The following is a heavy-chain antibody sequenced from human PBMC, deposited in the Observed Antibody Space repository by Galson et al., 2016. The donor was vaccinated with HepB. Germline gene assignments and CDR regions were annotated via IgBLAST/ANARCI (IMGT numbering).Heavy chain of an antibody. CDR3: AKDGGQQVVRWERLRKVYYYYAMDV. CDR1: GFTVSSYS. Sequence: SLRLSCAASGFTVSSYSMNWVRQAPGKGLEWVSSMSSSGSTMYYAESVKGRLTISRDIAQNSLYLQMNSLRDEDTAVYYCAKDGGQQVVRWERLRKVYYYYAMDVWGQGTTVTVSS. J-gene: IGHJ6*02. CDR2: MSSSGSTM. V-gene: IGHV3-48*02. D-gene: IGHD4-23*01.